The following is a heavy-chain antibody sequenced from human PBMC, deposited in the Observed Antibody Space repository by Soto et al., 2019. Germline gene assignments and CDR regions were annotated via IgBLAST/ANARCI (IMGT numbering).Heavy chain of an antibody. CDR1: GYSLTSYY. D-gene: IGHD2-15*01. CDR3: ALVICSGGSYYPYYFDY. J-gene: IGHJ4*02. CDR2: INPSGGST. V-gene: IGHV1-46*01. Sequence: ASLKVSCKASGYSLTSYYMHWVRQAPGQGLEWMGIINPSGGSTSYAQKFQGRVTMTRDTSTSTVYMELRSLRPEDTAVYYCALVICSGGSYYPYYFDYWGQGTLVTV.